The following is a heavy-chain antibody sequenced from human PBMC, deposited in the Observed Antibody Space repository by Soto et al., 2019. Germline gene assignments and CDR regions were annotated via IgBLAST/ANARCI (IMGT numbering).Heavy chain of an antibody. J-gene: IGHJ6*01. CDR2: ISYDGSKE. V-gene: IGHV3-30*03. Sequence: GGSLRLSCAASGFTFSSYGMHWVRQVPGQGPEWVAVISYDGSKETYADSVKGRFTISRDNSKNTLYLQMNSLRVEDTALYYCAIEGRQWLTYYYYGMHVWGQGNSVTVSS. D-gene: IGHD6-19*01. CDR1: GFTFSSYG. CDR3: AIEGRQWLTYYYYGMHV.